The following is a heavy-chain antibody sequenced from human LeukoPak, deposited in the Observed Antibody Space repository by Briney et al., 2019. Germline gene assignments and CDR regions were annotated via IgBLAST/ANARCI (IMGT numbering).Heavy chain of an antibody. CDR1: GYTFTGYY. V-gene: IGHV1-2*02. J-gene: IGHJ4*02. CDR2: INPNSGGT. Sequence: ASVKVSCKASGYTFTGYYMHWVRQAPGQGLEWMGWINPNSGGTNYAQKFQGRVTMTRDTSISTAYMELSRLRSDDTAVYYCARDPSPFGFLEWFPPGDFDYWGQGTLVTVSS. CDR3: ARDPSPFGFLEWFPPGDFDY. D-gene: IGHD3-3*01.